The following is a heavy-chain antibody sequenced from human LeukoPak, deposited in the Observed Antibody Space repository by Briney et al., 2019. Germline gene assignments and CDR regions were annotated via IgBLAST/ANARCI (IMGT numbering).Heavy chain of an antibody. J-gene: IGHJ6*03. Sequence: GRSLRLSCAASGFTFDDYAMHWVRQASGKGLEWVSGISWNSGSIGYADSVKGRFTISRDNAKNSLYLQMNSLRAEDTALYYCAKDGAHYDFWSGHRHYYYMDVWGKGTTVTVSS. D-gene: IGHD3-3*01. CDR1: GFTFDDYA. CDR2: ISWNSGSI. CDR3: AKDGAHYDFWSGHRHYYYMDV. V-gene: IGHV3-9*01.